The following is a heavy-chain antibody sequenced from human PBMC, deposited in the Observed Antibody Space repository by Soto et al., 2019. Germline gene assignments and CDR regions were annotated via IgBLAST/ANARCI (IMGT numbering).Heavy chain of an antibody. J-gene: IGHJ2*01. CDR3: ASGNHRWLKLWYFDL. CDR1: GGTFSNYP. CDR2: IIPIFGTV. Sequence: QVQLVQSGAEVKKPGSSVKVSCKASGGTFSNYPISWVRQAPGQGLEWMGGIIPIFGTVNYAQKFQGRVTITADESTSTDYMELSRLRSEDTAVYYCASGNHRWLKLWYFDLWGRGPLVTVSS. V-gene: IGHV1-69*12. D-gene: IGHD5-12*01.